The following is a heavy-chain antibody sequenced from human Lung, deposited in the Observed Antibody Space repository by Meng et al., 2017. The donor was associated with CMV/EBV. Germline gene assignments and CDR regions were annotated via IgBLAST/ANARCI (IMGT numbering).Heavy chain of an antibody. CDR1: GYMFSVYW. CDR2: VYPGDSGT. CDR3: ARQGHGVPLDF. J-gene: IGHJ4*02. Sequence: GGSLRLXXKGSGYMFSVYWIAWVRQMPGKDLGWVGIVYPGDSGTRYSPSLQGQVTISVDKSISTAYLQWSSLRASDTAIYYCARQGHGVPLDFWGQGTLVTVSS. V-gene: IGHV5-51*01. D-gene: IGHD2-8*01.